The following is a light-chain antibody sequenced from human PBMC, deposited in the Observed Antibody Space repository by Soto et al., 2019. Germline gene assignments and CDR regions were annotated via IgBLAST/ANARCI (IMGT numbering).Light chain of an antibody. V-gene: IGKV1-9*01. Sequence: DIQLTQSPSFLSASVGDRVTITCRASQGISSYLAWYQQKPGKAPKLLIYKASTLKSGVPSRFSGSGSGTDFTLTISSLQPEDFATYYCLQDYSYPRTFGQGTKVDIK. J-gene: IGKJ1*01. CDR2: KAS. CDR1: QGISSY. CDR3: LQDYSYPRT.